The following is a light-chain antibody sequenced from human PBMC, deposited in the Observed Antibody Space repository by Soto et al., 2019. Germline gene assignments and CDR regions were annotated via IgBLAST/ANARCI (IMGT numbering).Light chain of an antibody. CDR3: QQNNNWPPIT. J-gene: IGKJ5*01. CDR2: GAS. V-gene: IGKV3-15*01. CDR1: QSVDIN. Sequence: EIVLTQSPGTLSVSPGDRVTLSCRASQSVDINLAWYQQRAGQAPRLLVYGASTKATDMPGRFSGRGSGTEFTLTISSLQSEDFALYYCQQNNNWPPITFGQGTRLEIK.